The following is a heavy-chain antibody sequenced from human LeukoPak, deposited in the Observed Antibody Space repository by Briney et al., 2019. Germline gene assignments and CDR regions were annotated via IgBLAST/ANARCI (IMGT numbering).Heavy chain of an antibody. Sequence: GESLKISCKGSGYSFTTYWIAWVRQMPGKGLEWMGIIYPGDSDTRYSPSFQGQVTISVDKSVSAAYLQWSSLKASDTAMYYCARHSSSWKLIYYYGMDVWGQGTTVTVSS. CDR1: GYSFTTYW. J-gene: IGHJ6*02. CDR3: ARHSSSWKLIYYYGMDV. CDR2: IYPGDSDT. V-gene: IGHV5-51*01. D-gene: IGHD6-13*01.